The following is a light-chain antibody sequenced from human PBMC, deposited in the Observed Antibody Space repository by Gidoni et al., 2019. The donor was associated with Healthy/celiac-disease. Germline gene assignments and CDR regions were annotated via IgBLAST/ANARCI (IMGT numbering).Light chain of an antibody. CDR2: GAS. CDR1: QSVSSN. J-gene: IGKJ2*01. V-gene: IGKV3-15*01. Sequence: DIVMTQSPATLSVSQGERATLSCRSSQSVSSNLAWYQQKPCQAPRLLIYGASTRATGIPARLSGSGSGTEFTLTISSLQSEDFAVYYCQQYNNWPPVYTFGQWTKLEIK. CDR3: QQYNNWPPVYT.